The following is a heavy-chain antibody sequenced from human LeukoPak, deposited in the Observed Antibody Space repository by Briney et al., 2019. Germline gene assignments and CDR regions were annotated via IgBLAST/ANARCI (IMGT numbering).Heavy chain of an antibody. J-gene: IGHJ4*02. CDR1: GYTFTGYF. V-gene: IGHV1-2*02. CDR2: INPNSGGT. Sequence: ASVKVCHIASGYTFTGYFMHWVRQAPGQGLEWMGWINPNSGGTNYAQKFQGRVTMTTDTSISTAYMELSRLRSDDTAVYYCRTDRYRDYADYIDYWGQRTLVTVSS. D-gene: IGHD4-17*01. CDR3: RTDRYRDYADYIDY.